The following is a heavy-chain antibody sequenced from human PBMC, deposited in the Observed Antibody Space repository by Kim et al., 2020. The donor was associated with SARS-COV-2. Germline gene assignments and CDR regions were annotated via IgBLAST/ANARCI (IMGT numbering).Heavy chain of an antibody. D-gene: IGHD3-10*01. V-gene: IGHV3-23*01. J-gene: IGHJ4*02. CDR3: AKDGWHFGELLTGDRKLDY. CDR1: GFTFSSYA. CDR2: ISGSGGST. Sequence: GGSLRLSCAASGFTFSSYAMSWVRQAPGKGLEWVSAISGSGGSTYYADSVKGRFTISRDNSKNTLYLQMNSLRAEDTAVYYCAKDGWHFGELLTGDRKLDYWGQGTLVTVSS.